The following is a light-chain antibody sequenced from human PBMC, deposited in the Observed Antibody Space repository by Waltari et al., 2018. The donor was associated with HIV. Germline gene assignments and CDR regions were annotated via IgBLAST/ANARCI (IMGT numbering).Light chain of an antibody. V-gene: IGLV2-14*01. CDR2: EVT. Sequence: QSALTQPASVSGSPGQSITISCTGTSSDVGGYNYVSWYQQHPGKAPKVMIYEVTNLPSAVSNRFSGSKSGNTASLTISGLQAEDEADYYCSSYTSSNTVVFGGGTKLTVL. CDR3: SSYTSSNTVV. CDR1: SSDVGGYNY. J-gene: IGLJ2*01.